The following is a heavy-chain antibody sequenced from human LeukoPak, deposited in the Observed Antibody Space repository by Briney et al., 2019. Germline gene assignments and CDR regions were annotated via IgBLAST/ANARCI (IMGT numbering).Heavy chain of an antibody. CDR2: IHYSGST. J-gene: IGHJ4*02. CDR3: ASEGIAVAGFDY. CDR1: GGSISSYY. D-gene: IGHD6-19*01. Sequence: SETLSLTCTVSGGSISSYYWSWIRQPPGKGLEWIGYIHYSGSTNYKPSLKSRVTISVDTSKNQFSLKLSSVTAADTAVYYCASEGIAVAGFDYWGQGTLVTVSS. V-gene: IGHV4-59*01.